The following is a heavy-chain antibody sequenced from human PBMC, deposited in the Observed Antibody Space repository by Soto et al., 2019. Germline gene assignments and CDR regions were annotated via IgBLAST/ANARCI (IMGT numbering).Heavy chain of an antibody. D-gene: IGHD3-3*01. CDR1: GFTFSSYG. Sequence: QVQLVESGGGVVQPGRSLRLSCAASGFTFSSYGMHWVRQAPGKGLEWVAAISYDGSNAYYADSVKGRFTISRDTSKNTLYLQMNSLGTEDTAVYYCANAKIFGVVISPPEFVYWGQGTLVIVSS. CDR2: ISYDGSNA. J-gene: IGHJ4*02. CDR3: ANAKIFGVVISPPEFVY. V-gene: IGHV3-30*18.